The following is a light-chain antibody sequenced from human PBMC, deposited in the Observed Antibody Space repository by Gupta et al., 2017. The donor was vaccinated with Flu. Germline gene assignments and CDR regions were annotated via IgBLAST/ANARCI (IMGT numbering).Light chain of an antibody. CDR2: GAS. Sequence: PGERVTLSCRASQSVSSSYLTWYQQKPGQAPRLLIYGASTRATGIPARFSGSGSGTDFTLTISSLQPEDFAVYYCQQEDNLRDTFGQGTKLEIK. J-gene: IGKJ2*01. CDR3: QQEDNLRDT. CDR1: QSVSSSY. V-gene: IGKV3D-7*01.